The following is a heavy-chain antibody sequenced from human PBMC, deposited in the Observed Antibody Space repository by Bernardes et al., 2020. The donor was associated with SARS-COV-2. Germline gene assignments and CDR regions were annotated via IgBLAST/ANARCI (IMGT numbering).Heavy chain of an antibody. CDR3: AKGRIGDTAMFPDIDY. V-gene: IGHV3-30*18. CDR1: GFTFSSYG. Sequence: GGSLRLSCAASGFTFSSYGMHWVRQAPGKGLEWVAVISYDGSNKYYADSVKGRFTISRDNSKNTLYLQMNSLRAEDTAVYYCAKGRIGDTAMFPDIDYWGQGTLVTVSS. D-gene: IGHD5-18*01. CDR2: ISYDGSNK. J-gene: IGHJ4*02.